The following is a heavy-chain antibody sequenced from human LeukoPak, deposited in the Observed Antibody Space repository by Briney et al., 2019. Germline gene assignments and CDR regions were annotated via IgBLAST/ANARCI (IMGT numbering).Heavy chain of an antibody. V-gene: IGHV1-46*01. CDR2: INPSGGST. D-gene: IGHD2-2*02. J-gene: IGHJ4*02. Sequence: ASVKVFCKASGYTFTSYYMHWVRQAPGQGLEWMGIINPSGGSTSYAQKFQGRVTMTRDTSTSTVYMELSSLRSEDTAVYYCARAAVVPAAISFGDYWGQGTLVTVSS. CDR3: ARAAVVPAAISFGDY. CDR1: GYTFTSYY.